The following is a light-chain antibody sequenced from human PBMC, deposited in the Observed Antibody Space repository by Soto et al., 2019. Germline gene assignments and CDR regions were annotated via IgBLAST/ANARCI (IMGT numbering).Light chain of an antibody. CDR2: KAS. V-gene: IGKV1-5*03. Sequence: DIQMTQSPSTLSASVGDRVSITCRASQSISSWLAWYQQKPGKAPKMLIYKASTLESGVPSRFRGSGSGTEFTLTISSLQPDDFAIYYCQEYNSYSGTFGQGTKVDIK. J-gene: IGKJ1*01. CDR3: QEYNSYSGT. CDR1: QSISSW.